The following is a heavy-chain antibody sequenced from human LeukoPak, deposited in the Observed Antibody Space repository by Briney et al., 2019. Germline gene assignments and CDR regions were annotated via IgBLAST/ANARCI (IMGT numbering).Heavy chain of an antibody. D-gene: IGHD7-27*01. CDR3: ARLKLGYWYFDL. V-gene: IGHV3-11*01. CDR2: IGLSDTSI. CDR1: GFTFSDYY. Sequence: GGSLRLSCAASGFTFSDYYMSWIRQVPGKGLEWVSYIGLSDTSIYYADSLKGRFAISRDNAKDSLYLHLHSLRAEDAAVYYCARLKLGYWYFDLWGRGTLVTVSS. J-gene: IGHJ2*01.